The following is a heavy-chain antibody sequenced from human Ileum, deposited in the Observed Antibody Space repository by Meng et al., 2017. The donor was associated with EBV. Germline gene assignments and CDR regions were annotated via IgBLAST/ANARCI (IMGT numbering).Heavy chain of an antibody. CDR3: ARERGGGDRGIH. CDR1: NGSVSSYGHY. J-gene: IGHJ4*02. CDR2: MSYTGST. Sequence: QVQLQESGPGLVKPSGXLSLTCSVSNGSVSSYGHYWTWIRQPPGKGLEWIGYMSYTGSTNYNSSLKSRVTISVDTSKNQFSLKLTSVTAADTAVYYCARERGGGDRGIHWGQGTLVNVSS. V-gene: IGHV4-61*08. D-gene: IGHD2-21*02.